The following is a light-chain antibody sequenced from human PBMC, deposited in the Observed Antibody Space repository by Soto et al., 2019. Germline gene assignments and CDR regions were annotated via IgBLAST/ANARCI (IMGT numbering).Light chain of an antibody. J-gene: IGLJ1*01. CDR3: GTWVSSLSEDV. CDR2: ENN. Sequence: QSALTQPPSVSAAPGQKVTISCSGSSSNIGNNLVCWYQQLPGTAPKLLIYENNKRPSGIPDRFSGSKSGTSATLGITGLQTGYEANYYGGTWVSSLSEDVFGTGPRLPVL. CDR1: SSNIGNNL. V-gene: IGLV1-51*02.